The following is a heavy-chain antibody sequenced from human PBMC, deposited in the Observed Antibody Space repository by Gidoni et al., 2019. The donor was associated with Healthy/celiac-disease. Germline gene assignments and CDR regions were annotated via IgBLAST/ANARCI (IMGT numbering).Heavy chain of an antibody. J-gene: IGHJ4*02. CDR2: INHSGST. CDR1: GGSFSGYY. CDR3: ARGRYYYDSSGYYY. V-gene: IGHV4-34*01. D-gene: IGHD3-22*01. Sequence: QVQLQQWGAGLLKPSATLSLTCAVYGGSFSGYYWSWIRQPPGKGLEWIGEINHSGSTNYNPSLKRRVTISVDTSKNQFSLKLSSVTAADTAVYYCARGRYYYDSSGYYYWGQGTLVTVSS.